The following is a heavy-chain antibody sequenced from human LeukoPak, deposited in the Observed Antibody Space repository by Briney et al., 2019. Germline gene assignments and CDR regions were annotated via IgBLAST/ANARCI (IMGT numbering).Heavy chain of an antibody. D-gene: IGHD2-21*02. Sequence: GGSLRLSCAASGFTVSSNYMTWVRQAPGKGPEWVSIIYSGGNTYYADSVKGRFTISRDNSKSTLYLQMNSLRVEDAAVYYCAKATYCGGDCFVPSFFDYWGQGTLVTVSS. CDR3: AKATYCGGDCFVPSFFDY. V-gene: IGHV3-53*01. J-gene: IGHJ4*02. CDR1: GFTVSSNY. CDR2: IYSGGNT.